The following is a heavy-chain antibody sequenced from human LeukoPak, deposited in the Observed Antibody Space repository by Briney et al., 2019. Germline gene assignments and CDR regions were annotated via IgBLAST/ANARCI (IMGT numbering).Heavy chain of an antibody. CDR1: GFTFSGSA. D-gene: IGHD5-24*01. J-gene: IGHJ4*02. CDR2: IRSKANSYAT. Sequence: GGSLRLSCAASGFTFSGSAMHWVRQASGKGLEWVGRIRSKANSYATAYAASVKGRFTTSRDDSKNTAYLQMNSLKTEDTAVYYCTSRLEMATIFWGQGTLVTVSS. V-gene: IGHV3-73*01. CDR3: TSRLEMATIF.